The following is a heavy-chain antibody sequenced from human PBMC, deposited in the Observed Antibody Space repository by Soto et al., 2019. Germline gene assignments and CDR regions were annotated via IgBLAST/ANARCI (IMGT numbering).Heavy chain of an antibody. D-gene: IGHD6-6*01. CDR3: ARGGQLVDY. J-gene: IGHJ4*02. CDR2: INPNSGAT. Sequence: QVQLVQSGAEVKKPGASVKVSCKASGYTFTGYHIHWVRQAPGQGLEWMGWINPNSGATDYAQKFQGRVTMTRDTSINTAYLDLSRLRSDDTALYYCARGGQLVDYWGQGSLVTVSS. V-gene: IGHV1-2*02. CDR1: GYTFTGYH.